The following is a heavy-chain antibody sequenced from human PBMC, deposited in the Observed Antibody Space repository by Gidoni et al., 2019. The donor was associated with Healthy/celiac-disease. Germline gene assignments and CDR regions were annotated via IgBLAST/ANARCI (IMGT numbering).Heavy chain of an antibody. J-gene: IGHJ1*01. D-gene: IGHD1-1*01. V-gene: IGHV3-9*01. CDR1: GSTFVDYA. CDR2: ISWNSGSI. CDR3: ARASGTAEYFQH. Sequence: EVQPVESGGGLVQPGRSLRFPCPASGSTFVDYAMHWVRQAPGKGLGWVAGISWNSGSIGYADSVKGRFTISRDNAKNSLYLQMNSLRAEDTALYYCARASGTAEYFQHWGQGTLVTVSS.